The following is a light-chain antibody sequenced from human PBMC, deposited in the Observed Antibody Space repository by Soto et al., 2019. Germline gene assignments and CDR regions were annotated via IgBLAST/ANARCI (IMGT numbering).Light chain of an antibody. V-gene: IGKV1-39*01. CDR2: SAS. CDR1: QSISSW. CDR3: QKSYSTPWT. Sequence: DIPMTQSPFTLVASVGDRVTLTCRASQSISSWLAWYPQKPGKVPKLLIYSASNLQSGVPSRFSGSGSGTDFTLTISSLQPEDFATYYCQKSYSTPWTFGQGTKVDIK. J-gene: IGKJ1*01.